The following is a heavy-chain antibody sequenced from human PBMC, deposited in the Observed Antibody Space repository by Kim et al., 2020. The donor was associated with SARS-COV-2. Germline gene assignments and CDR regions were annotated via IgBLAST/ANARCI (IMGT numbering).Heavy chain of an antibody. D-gene: IGHD1-7*01. Sequence: PSLKSRLTLSLDTSRNQFSLKLSSVTAADTGVYFCAGVGYANYIYYYMDVWGNGTTVTVSS. J-gene: IGHJ6*03. CDR3: AGVGYANYIYYYMDV. V-gene: IGHV4-59*12.